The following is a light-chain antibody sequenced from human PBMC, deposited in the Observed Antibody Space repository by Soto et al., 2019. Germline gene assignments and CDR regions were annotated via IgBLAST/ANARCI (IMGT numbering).Light chain of an antibody. CDR1: TSDVGGYNW. Sequence: QSVLTQPAAVSGSPGQSITISCTGTTSDVGGYNWVSWYQQHPGKAPKLMIYDVSNRPSGVSSRFSGSKSGNTASLAISGLQAEDEADYYCKSYTSSNIYVFGTGTKLTVL. J-gene: IGLJ1*01. V-gene: IGLV2-14*01. CDR3: KSYTSSNIYV. CDR2: DVS.